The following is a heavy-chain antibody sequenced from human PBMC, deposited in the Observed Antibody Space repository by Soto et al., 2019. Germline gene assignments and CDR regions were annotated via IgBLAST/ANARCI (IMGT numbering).Heavy chain of an antibody. J-gene: IGHJ6*02. V-gene: IGHV1-18*01. D-gene: IGHD3-22*01. CDR2: ISAYNGNT. CDR1: GYTFTSYG. CDR3: ARDNYYDSNGYKFYYGVDV. Sequence: QVQVVQSGAEVKAPGASVKVSCQPSGYTFTSYGISWVRQAPGQGLEWMGWISAYNGNTNYAQKFQGRLTMSTDTSTSTAYMELRSLSSADTAIYYCARDNYYDSNGYKFYYGVDVWGQGTTVTVSS.